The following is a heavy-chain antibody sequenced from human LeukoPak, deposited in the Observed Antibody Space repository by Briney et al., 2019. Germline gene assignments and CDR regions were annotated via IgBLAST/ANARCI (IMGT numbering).Heavy chain of an antibody. J-gene: IGHJ4*02. Sequence: PSQTPSLTCTVSGGSISSGDYYWSWIRQPPGKGLEWIGYIYYSGSTYYNPSLKSRVTISVDTSKNQFSLKLSSVTAADTAVYYCARGLVRVNFDYWGQGTLVTVSS. D-gene: IGHD3-10*01. V-gene: IGHV4-30-4*01. CDR3: ARGLVRVNFDY. CDR1: GGSISSGDYY. CDR2: IYYSGST.